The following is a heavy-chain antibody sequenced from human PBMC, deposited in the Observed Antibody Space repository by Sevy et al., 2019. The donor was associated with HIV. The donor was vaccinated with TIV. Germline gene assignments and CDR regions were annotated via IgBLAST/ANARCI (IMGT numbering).Heavy chain of an antibody. Sequence: GGSLRVSCAASGFSFSSYGMHWVRQAPGKGLEWVAVISYDGSNKYYADSVKGRFTISRDNSNNTLYLQMTSLRAEDRAVYYCAKSPAAAGASFESWGQGVLVTVSS. J-gene: IGHJ4*02. D-gene: IGHD6-13*01. CDR1: GFSFSSYG. V-gene: IGHV3-30*18. CDR2: ISYDGSNK. CDR3: AKSPAAAGASFES.